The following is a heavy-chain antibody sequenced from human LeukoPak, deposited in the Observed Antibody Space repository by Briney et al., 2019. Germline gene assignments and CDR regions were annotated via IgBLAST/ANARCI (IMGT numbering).Heavy chain of an antibody. V-gene: IGHV4-59*01. CDR1: GGSISSYY. Sequence: TSETLSLTCTVSGGSISSYYWSWIRQPPGKGLEWIGYIYYSGSTNYNPSLKSRVTISVDTSKNQFSLKLSSVTAADTAVYYRARYSYCYGMDVWGQGTTVTVSS. CDR3: ARYSYCYGMDV. CDR2: IYYSGST. J-gene: IGHJ6*02. D-gene: IGHD2-21*01.